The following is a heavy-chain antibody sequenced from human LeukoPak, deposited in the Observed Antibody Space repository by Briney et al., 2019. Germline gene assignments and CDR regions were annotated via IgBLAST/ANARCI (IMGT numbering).Heavy chain of an antibody. Sequence: GGSLRLSCAASGFTFSSYGMHWVRQAPGKGLEWVAVISYDGSNKYYADSVKGRFTISRDNSKNTLYLQMNSLRAEDTAVYYCAKDHLRIVAVVAANFDYWGQGTLVTVSS. D-gene: IGHD2-15*01. CDR1: GFTFSSYG. J-gene: IGHJ4*02. CDR2: ISYDGSNK. V-gene: IGHV3-30*18. CDR3: AKDHLRIVAVVAANFDY.